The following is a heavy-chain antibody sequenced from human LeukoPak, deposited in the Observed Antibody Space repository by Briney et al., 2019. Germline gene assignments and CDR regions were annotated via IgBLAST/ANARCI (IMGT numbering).Heavy chain of an antibody. D-gene: IGHD1-26*01. CDR2: IYHSGST. J-gene: IGHJ3*02. CDR3: ARGREVGAIAFDI. Sequence: SQTLSLTCTVSGGSISSGGYYWSWIRQPPGKGLEWIGYIYHSGSTYYNPSLKSRVTISVDRSKNQFSLKLSSVTAADTAVYYCARGREVGAIAFDIWGQGTMVTVSS. V-gene: IGHV4-30-2*01. CDR1: GGSISSGGYY.